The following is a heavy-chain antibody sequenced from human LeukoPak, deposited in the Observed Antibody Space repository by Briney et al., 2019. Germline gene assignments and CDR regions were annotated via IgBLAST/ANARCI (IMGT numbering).Heavy chain of an antibody. J-gene: IGHJ4*02. D-gene: IGHD5-18*01. CDR3: ARNFWGGGYSYGYPADY. CDR1: GYSFTSYW. V-gene: IGHV5-51*01. Sequence: GESLKISCKGSGYSFTSYWIGWVRQMPGKGLEWMGIIYPGDSDTRYSPSFQGQVTISADKSINTAYLQWSSLQASDTAMYYCARNFWGGGYSYGYPADYWGQGTLVTVSS. CDR2: IYPGDSDT.